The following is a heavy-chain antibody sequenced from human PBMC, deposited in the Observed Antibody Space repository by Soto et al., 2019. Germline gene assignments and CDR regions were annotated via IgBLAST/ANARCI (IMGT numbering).Heavy chain of an antibody. D-gene: IGHD3-16*02. Sequence: QVQLQESGPGLVKPSETLSLTCSVSGGSFTGDYWSWIRQPAGKGLEWIGRVFGNGGGSPIYNPLLEHRVTVSVDPAKTQFSVQLPSVTAADTAVYYCARDLPPYYRRRPPPGALEDCGQGVLVSVSS. J-gene: IGHJ4*02. V-gene: IGHV4-4*07. CDR2: VFGNGGGSP. CDR3: ARDLPPYYRRRPPPGALED. CDR1: GGSFTGDY.